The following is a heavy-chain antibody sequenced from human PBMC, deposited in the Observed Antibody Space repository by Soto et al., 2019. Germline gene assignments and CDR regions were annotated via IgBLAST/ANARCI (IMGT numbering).Heavy chain of an antibody. CDR1: DYTFTRYG. D-gene: IGHD2-2*02. CDR3: ARDGYCSSTSCYTQGGLYYYYGMDV. CDR2: ISAYNGNT. Sequence: GASVKVSCKASDYTFTRYGITWVRQAPGQGLEWMGWISAYNGNTNYAQKFQGRVTMTRDTSTSTAYMELRSLRSDDTAAYYCARDGYCSSTSCYTQGGLYYYYGMDVWGPGTTVTVYS. V-gene: IGHV1-18*01. J-gene: IGHJ6*02.